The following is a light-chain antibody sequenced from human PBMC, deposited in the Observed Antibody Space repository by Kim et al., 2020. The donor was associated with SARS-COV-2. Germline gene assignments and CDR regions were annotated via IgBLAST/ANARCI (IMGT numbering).Light chain of an antibody. CDR3: KQYSNWPPYS. Sequence: VSPGESATFSCRASETVRRNVAWYQQKPGQAPRLLIYGGSTRATNIPGKFRGSGSGTEFTLTITSLQSDDSAVYYCKQYSNWPPYSFGQGNKLEI. CDR2: GGS. V-gene: IGKV3-15*01. CDR1: ETVRRN. J-gene: IGKJ2*03.